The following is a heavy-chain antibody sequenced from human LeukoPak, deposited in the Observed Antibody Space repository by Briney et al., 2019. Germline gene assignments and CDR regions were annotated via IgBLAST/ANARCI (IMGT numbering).Heavy chain of an antibody. D-gene: IGHD3-22*01. J-gene: IGHJ2*01. CDR1: GGSISRSNW. CDR2: IYHSGNT. Sequence: SGTLSLTCAVSGGSISRSNWWSWVRQPPGKGLEWIGEIYHSGNTKYNPSLKSRVTISMDKSKNQFSLKLSSVTAADTAVYCCARQDYYDTGTWYFDLWGRGTLVTVSS. CDR3: ARQDYYDTGTWYFDL. V-gene: IGHV4-4*01.